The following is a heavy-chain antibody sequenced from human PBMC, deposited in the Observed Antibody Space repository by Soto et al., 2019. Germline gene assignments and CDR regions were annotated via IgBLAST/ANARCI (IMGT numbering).Heavy chain of an antibody. CDR1: GFTFSNYG. V-gene: IGHV3-30*18. CDR3: AKDLAGYYGSGSYYKRFDYYYYGMDV. D-gene: IGHD3-10*01. J-gene: IGHJ6*02. Sequence: GGSLRLSCAASGFTFSNYGMHWVRQAPGKGLEWLAFISHDGSNTYYADSVKGRFTISRDNSKNTLYLQMNSLRAEDTAVYYCAKDLAGYYGSGSYYKRFDYYYYGMDVWGQGTTVTVSS. CDR2: ISHDGSNT.